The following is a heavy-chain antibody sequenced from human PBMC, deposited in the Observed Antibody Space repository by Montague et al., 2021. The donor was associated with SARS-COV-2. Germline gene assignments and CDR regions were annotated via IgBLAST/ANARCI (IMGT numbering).Heavy chain of an antibody. CDR3: ARTFYDILTGTLGGMDV. Sequence: VKPTQTLTLTCTFSGFSLSTSGMCVSWIRQPPGKALEWLARIDWDDDKYYSTSLKTRLTISKDTSKNQVVLTMTNMDPVGTATYYCARTFYDILTGTLGGMDVWGQGTTVTVSS. CDR2: IDWDDDK. V-gene: IGHV2-70*11. J-gene: IGHJ6*02. D-gene: IGHD3-9*01. CDR1: GFSLSTSGMC.